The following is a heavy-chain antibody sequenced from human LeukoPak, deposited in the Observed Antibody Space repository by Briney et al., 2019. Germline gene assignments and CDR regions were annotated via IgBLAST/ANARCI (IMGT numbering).Heavy chain of an antibody. Sequence: ASVKVYCKASGGTFSSYAISWVRQAPGQGLEWMGRIIPILGIANYAQKFQGRVTITADKSTSTAYMELSSLRSEDTAVYYCAREPDYGDYIDYWGQGTLVTVSS. J-gene: IGHJ4*02. CDR3: AREPDYGDYIDY. CDR2: IIPILGIA. V-gene: IGHV1-69*04. D-gene: IGHD4-17*01. CDR1: GGTFSSYA.